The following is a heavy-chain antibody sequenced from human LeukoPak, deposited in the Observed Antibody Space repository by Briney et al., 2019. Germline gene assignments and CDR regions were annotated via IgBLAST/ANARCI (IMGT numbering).Heavy chain of an antibody. V-gene: IGHV4-61*08. CDR1: GGSISSGGYY. D-gene: IGHD6-19*01. CDR2: IYYSGST. Sequence: SETLSLTCTVSGGSISSGGYYWSWIRQPPGKGLEWIGYIYYSGSTNYNPSLKSRVTISVDTSKNQFSLKLSSVTAADTAVYYCARRRSSSGWYREELPRAFDIWGQGTMVTVSS. J-gene: IGHJ3*02. CDR3: ARRRSSSGWYREELPRAFDI.